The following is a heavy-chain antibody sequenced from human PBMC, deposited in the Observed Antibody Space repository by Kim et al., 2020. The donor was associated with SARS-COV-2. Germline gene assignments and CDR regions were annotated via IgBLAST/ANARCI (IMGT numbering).Heavy chain of an antibody. CDR3: ARDRYHLFLSGYNDAFDV. CDR1: RFTFSDYY. V-gene: IGHV3-11*06. Sequence: GGSLRLSCVASRFTFSDYYMGWIRQAPGKGLEWVSSISSTGSSANYADSVKGRFTISRDNAKNSLYLQMNSLRAEDTAVYYCARDRYHLFLSGYNDAFDV. D-gene: IGHD3-3*01. J-gene: IGHJ3*01. CDR2: ISSTGSSA.